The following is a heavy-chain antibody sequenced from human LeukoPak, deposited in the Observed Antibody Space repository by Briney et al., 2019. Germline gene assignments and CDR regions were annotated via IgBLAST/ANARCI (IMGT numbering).Heavy chain of an antibody. V-gene: IGHV1-69*04. CDR1: GGTFSSYA. D-gene: IGHD1-26*01. Sequence: SVKVSCKASGGTFSSYAISWVRQAPGQGLEWMGRIIPILGIANYAQKFQGRVTITADKSTSTAYMELSSLRSEDTAVYYCAREPIVGATTGEWDYWGQGTLVTVSS. J-gene: IGHJ4*02. CDR2: IIPILGIA. CDR3: AREPIVGATTGEWDY.